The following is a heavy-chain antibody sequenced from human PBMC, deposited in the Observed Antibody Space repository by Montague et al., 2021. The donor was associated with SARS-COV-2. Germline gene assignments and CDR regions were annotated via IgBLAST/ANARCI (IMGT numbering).Heavy chain of an antibody. CDR3: AREGQVGATTGFDY. V-gene: IGHV3-33*01. CDR2: IWYDGSNK. CDR1: GFTFSSYG. J-gene: IGHJ4*02. Sequence: SLRLSCAASGFTFSSYGMHWVRQAPGKGLEWVAVIWYDGSNKYYADSMKGRFTISRDNSKNTLYLQMNSLRAEDTAVYYCAREGQVGATTGFDYWGQGTLVTVSS. D-gene: IGHD1-26*01.